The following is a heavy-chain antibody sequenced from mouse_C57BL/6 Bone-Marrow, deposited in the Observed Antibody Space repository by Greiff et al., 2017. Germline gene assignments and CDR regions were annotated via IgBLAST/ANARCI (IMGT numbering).Heavy chain of an antibody. Sequence: VQLQQSGPELVKPGASVKISCKASGYTFTDYYMNWVKQSHGKSLEWIGDINPNNGGTSYNQKFKGKATLTVDKSSSTAYMELRSLTSEDSAVYYCARYYYGSSYWYFDVWGTGTTGTVSS. CDR3: ARYYYGSSYWYFDV. V-gene: IGHV1-26*01. D-gene: IGHD1-1*01. CDR2: INPNNGGT. CDR1: GYTFTDYY. J-gene: IGHJ1*03.